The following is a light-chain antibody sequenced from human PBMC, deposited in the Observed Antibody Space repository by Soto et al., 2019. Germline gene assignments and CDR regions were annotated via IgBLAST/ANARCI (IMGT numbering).Light chain of an antibody. CDR1: QSVSSN. J-gene: IGKJ5*01. CDR3: LQYDGWPLT. CDR2: GAS. V-gene: IGKV3-15*01. Sequence: EIVLTQSPGTQSLSPGERATLSCRASQSVSSNSLAWYQQKPGQAPRLLIYGASTRATGIPARFSGDGSGTEFTLTIDSLQSEDFVVYYCLQYDGWPLTFGQGTRLEIK.